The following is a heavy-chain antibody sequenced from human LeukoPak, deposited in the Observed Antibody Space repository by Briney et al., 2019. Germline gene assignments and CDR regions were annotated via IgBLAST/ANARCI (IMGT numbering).Heavy chain of an antibody. CDR2: LSPSGGIT. J-gene: IGHJ4*02. CDR3: ARAGKGRYYFDY. CDR1: GFTFSTYA. Sequence: GGSLRLSCAASGFTFSTYAMSWVRQAPGKGLEWVSALSPSGGITYYEDSVKGRFTISRDNSKNTLYLQMNSLRAEDTAVYYCARAGKGRYYFDYWGQGTLVTVSS. V-gene: IGHV3-23*01. D-gene: IGHD4-23*01.